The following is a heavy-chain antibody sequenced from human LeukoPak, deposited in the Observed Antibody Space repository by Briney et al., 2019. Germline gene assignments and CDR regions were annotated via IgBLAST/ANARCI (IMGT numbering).Heavy chain of an antibody. CDR1: GYTFTYYG. J-gene: IGHJ3*02. D-gene: IGHD6-6*01. CDR2: ISAYNGNT. Sequence: ASVKVSCKASGYTFTYYGISWVRQAPGQGLDWMGWISAYNGNTVYAQELQGRVTMTTDTSTTIAYMELRSLRSDDTAVYCCARDRWSSSSSEGAFDIWGQGTMVTVSS. CDR3: ARDRWSSSSSEGAFDI. V-gene: IGHV1-18*01.